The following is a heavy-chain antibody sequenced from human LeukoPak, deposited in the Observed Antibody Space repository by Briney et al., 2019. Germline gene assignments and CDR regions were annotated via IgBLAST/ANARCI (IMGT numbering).Heavy chain of an antibody. J-gene: IGHJ4*02. CDR3: ARSAYGVETH. Sequence: SETLSLTCAVYGGSLSGYCWSWIRQPPGKGLEWIGEINHSGSTDYNPSLKSRVTISIDTSKNHFSLKLSSVTAADSAVYYCARSAYGVETHWGQGTLVTVSS. D-gene: IGHD3-10*01. CDR1: GGSLSGYC. CDR2: INHSGST. V-gene: IGHV4-34*01.